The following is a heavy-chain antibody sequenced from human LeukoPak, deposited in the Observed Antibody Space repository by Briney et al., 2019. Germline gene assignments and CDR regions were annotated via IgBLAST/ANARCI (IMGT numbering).Heavy chain of an antibody. CDR1: GFTFSDFH. CDR2: ITNSGSDI. Sequence: GGSLRLSCVVSGFTFSDFHMSWLRQAPGKGLEWISYITNSGSDIEYADSVKGPFTISWDNAKKSLYLEMNTLRAEDTAIYYCACPYRSRFDYWGQGTLVTVSS. D-gene: IGHD6-13*01. V-gene: IGHV3-11*01. CDR3: ACPYRSRFDY. J-gene: IGHJ4*02.